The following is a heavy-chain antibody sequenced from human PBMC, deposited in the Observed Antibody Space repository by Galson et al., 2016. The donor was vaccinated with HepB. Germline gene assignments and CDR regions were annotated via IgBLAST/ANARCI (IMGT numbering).Heavy chain of an antibody. D-gene: IGHD2-15*01. CDR1: GFTFSTYW. V-gene: IGHV3-7*01. CDR3: ARDLSRRGGWIDS. J-gene: IGHJ4*02. Sequence: SLRLSCAASGFTFSTYWMRWVRQAPGKGLEWVANIKQDESEKNYVDSVRGRFTISRDNAKNSVSLQMNSLRAEDTAVYYCARDLSRRGGWIDSWGQGTLVTVSS. CDR2: IKQDESEK.